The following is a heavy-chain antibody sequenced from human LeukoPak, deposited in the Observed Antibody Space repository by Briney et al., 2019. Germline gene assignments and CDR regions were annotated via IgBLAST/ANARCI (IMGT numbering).Heavy chain of an antibody. CDR2: IYYSGST. CDR1: GGSISSYY. Sequence: PSETLSLTCTVSGGSISSYYWSWLRQPPGKGLEWLGYIYYSGSTNYNPSLKSRVTISVDTSKNQFSLKLSSVTAADTAVYYCARRSRLAAAGIWYFDLWGRGTLVTVSS. J-gene: IGHJ2*01. D-gene: IGHD6-13*01. V-gene: IGHV4-59*08. CDR3: ARRSRLAAAGIWYFDL.